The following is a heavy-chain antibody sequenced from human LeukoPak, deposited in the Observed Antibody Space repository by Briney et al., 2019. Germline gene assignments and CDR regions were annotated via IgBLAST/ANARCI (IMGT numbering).Heavy chain of an antibody. V-gene: IGHV3-21*01. CDR2: ISSSSSYI. Sequence: GSLRLSCAASGFTFSSYSMNWVRQAPGKGLEWVSSISSSSSYIYYADSVKGRFTISRDNAKNSLYLQMNSLRAEDTAVYYCAREGGGVDNWNRVGEGFDYWGQGTLVTVSS. J-gene: IGHJ4*02. CDR3: AREGGGVDNWNRVGEGFDY. D-gene: IGHD1-1*01. CDR1: GFTFSSYS.